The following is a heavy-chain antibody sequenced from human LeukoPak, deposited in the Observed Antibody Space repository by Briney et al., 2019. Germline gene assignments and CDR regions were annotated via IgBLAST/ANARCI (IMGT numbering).Heavy chain of an antibody. Sequence: PGGSLRLSCAASGFTFSGYGMHWVRQAPGKGLEWVAFIRYDGSKKYYADSVKGRFTISGDNSKNTLYLQMNSLRAEDTAVYYCVFQTGGTAFDIWGQGTMVTVSS. CDR2: IRYDGSKK. D-gene: IGHD1-26*01. CDR3: VFQTGGTAFDI. J-gene: IGHJ3*02. V-gene: IGHV3-30*02. CDR1: GFTFSGYG.